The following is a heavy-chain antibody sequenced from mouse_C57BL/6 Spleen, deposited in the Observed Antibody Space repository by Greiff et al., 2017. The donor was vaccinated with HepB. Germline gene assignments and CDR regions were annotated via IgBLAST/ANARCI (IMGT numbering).Heavy chain of an antibody. CDR3: ARRGVYYDYDVGYFDV. CDR1: GYTFTNYW. CDR2: IYPGGGYT. Sequence: QVQLKESGAELVRPGPSVKMSCKASGYTFTNYWIGWAKQRPGHGLEWIGDIYPGGGYTNYNEKFKGKATLTADKSSSTAYMQFSSLTSEDSAIYYCARRGVYYDYDVGYFDVWGTGTTVTVSS. V-gene: IGHV1-63*01. D-gene: IGHD2-4*01. J-gene: IGHJ1*03.